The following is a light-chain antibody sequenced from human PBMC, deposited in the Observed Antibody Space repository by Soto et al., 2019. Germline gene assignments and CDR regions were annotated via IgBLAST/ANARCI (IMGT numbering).Light chain of an antibody. CDR1: QGVNSY. Sequence: IQLTQSPSFLSASVGDRVTVTCRASQGVNSYLAWYQQKPGKAPQLLIYTASTLQSGVPSRFSGSGSGTEFTLTISSLQPDDFATYYCQQYNSYSTFGQGTKVDIK. V-gene: IGKV1-9*01. CDR3: QQYNSYST. J-gene: IGKJ1*01. CDR2: TAS.